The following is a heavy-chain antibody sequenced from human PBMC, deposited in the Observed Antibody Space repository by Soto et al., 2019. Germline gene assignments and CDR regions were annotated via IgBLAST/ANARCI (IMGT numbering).Heavy chain of an antibody. Sequence: QVQLVESGGGVVQPGRSLRLSCAASGFTFSSYGMHWVRQAPGKGLEWVAVIWYDGSNKYYADSVKGRFTISRDNSKNAVSPRMNSPRAEDTAVYYCARDPGRGAVAGTCQHWGQGSMVTVS. CDR3: ARDPGRGAVAGTCQH. D-gene: IGHD6-19*01. CDR1: GFTFSSYG. CDR2: IWYDGSNK. V-gene: IGHV3-33*01. J-gene: IGHJ1*01.